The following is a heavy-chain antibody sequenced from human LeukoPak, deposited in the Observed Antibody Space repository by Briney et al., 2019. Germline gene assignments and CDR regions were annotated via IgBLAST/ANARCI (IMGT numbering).Heavy chain of an antibody. J-gene: IGHJ6*03. V-gene: IGHV4-4*07. CDR1: GGSISSYY. D-gene: IGHD3-9*01. CDR3: AREYYDILPGDYYYYMDV. Sequence: SETLSLTCTVSGGSISSYYWSWIRQPAGKGLEWIGRIYTSGSTNYNPSLKSRLTMSVDTSKNQFSLKLSSVTTADTAVYYCAREYYDILPGDYYYYMDVWGKGTTVTVSS. CDR2: IYTSGST.